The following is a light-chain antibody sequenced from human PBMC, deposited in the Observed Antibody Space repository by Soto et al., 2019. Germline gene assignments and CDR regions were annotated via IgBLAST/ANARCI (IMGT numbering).Light chain of an antibody. CDR3: QQYKTYTYT. CDR1: QSIDRC. CDR2: RPS. V-gene: IGKV1-5*03. Sequence: DIQMTQSPSTLSASVGDRVTITCRASQSIDRCLAWYQQKPGKAPKLLIYRPSSLESGVPSRFSGRVSGTEFTLTISSLQTDDFTTDYCQQYKTYTYTFAQGTKLEIK. J-gene: IGKJ2*01.